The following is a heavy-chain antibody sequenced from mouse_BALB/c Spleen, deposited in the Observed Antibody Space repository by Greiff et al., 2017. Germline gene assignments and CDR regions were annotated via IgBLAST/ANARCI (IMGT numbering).Heavy chain of an antibody. V-gene: IGHV5-9-3*01. Sequence: EVKLMESGGGLVKPGGSLKLSCAASGFTFSSYAMSWVRQTPEKRLEWVATISSGGSYTYYPDSVKGRFTISRDNAKNTLYLQMSSLRSEDTAMYYCARSDAEDYYAMDYWGQGTSVTVSS. CDR3: ARSDAEDYYAMDY. CDR1: GFTFSSYA. CDR2: ISSGGSYT. J-gene: IGHJ4*01.